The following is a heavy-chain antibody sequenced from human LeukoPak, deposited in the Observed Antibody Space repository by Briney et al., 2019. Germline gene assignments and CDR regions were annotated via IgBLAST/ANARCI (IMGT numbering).Heavy chain of an antibody. CDR1: GFTFSSYS. V-gene: IGHV3-48*01. CDR2: ISSSSSTI. D-gene: IGHD1-26*01. Sequence: GRSLRLSCAASGFTFSSYSMNWVRQAPGKGLEWVSYISSSSSTIYYADSVKGRFTISRDNAKNSLYLQMNSLRAEDTAVYYCTRDGVVGAAYYYMDVWGKGTTVTVSS. CDR3: TRDGVVGAAYYYMDV. J-gene: IGHJ6*03.